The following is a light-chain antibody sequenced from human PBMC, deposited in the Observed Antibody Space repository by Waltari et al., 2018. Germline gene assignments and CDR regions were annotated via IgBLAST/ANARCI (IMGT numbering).Light chain of an antibody. CDR2: DVS. CDR3: NSYTSDNTFV. CDR1: SSDVGGYNY. J-gene: IGLJ1*01. Sequence: QSALTQPASVSVSPGQSITISCTGTSSDVGGYNYVSWYQHYPGKAPKLLIYDVSKRPSRISNPFSASCSGNTASLTISGLQAEDDADYYCNSYTSDNTFVFGTGTKVTVL. V-gene: IGLV2-14*03.